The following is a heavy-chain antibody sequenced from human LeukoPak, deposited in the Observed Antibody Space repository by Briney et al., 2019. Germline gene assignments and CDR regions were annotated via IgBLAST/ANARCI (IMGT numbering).Heavy chain of an antibody. Sequence: GGSLRLSCEASGFSFSYYNFNWVRQAPGKGLEWVSSISGGIDMYYADSLKGRFTISRDNAKNSLYLHMSSLRVEDTAVYYCARDRSHDDAFDLWGQGTMVTVSS. V-gene: IGHV3-69-1*01. CDR3: ARDRSHDDAFDL. J-gene: IGHJ3*01. D-gene: IGHD3-16*01. CDR1: GFSFSYYN. CDR2: ISGGIDM.